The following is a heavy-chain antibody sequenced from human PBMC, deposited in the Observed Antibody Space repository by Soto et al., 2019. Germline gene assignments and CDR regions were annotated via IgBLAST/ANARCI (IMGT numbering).Heavy chain of an antibody. CDR2: INHSGST. V-gene: IGHV4-34*01. Sequence: SETLSLTCAVYGGSFSGYYWSWIRQPPGKGLEWIGEINHSGSTNYNPSLKSRVTISVDTSKNQFSLKLSSVTAADTAVYYCARVLSRSFLGIAAARTEAYYMDVWGKGTTVTVSS. D-gene: IGHD6-13*01. J-gene: IGHJ6*03. CDR1: GGSFSGYY. CDR3: ARVLSRSFLGIAAARTEAYYMDV.